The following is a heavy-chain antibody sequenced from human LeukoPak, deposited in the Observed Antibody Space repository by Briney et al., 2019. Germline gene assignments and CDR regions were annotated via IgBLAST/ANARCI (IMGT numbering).Heavy chain of an antibody. J-gene: IGHJ4*02. CDR2: ISSSSSYI. CDR3: AREDSTVTTTFDY. CDR1: GFTFSSYS. Sequence: GGSLRLSCAASGFTFSSYSMNWVRQAPGKGLEWVSSISSSSSYIYYADSVKGRFTISRDNAKNSLYLQMNSLRAEDTAVYYCAREDSTVTTTFDYGGKGTLVTVSS. V-gene: IGHV3-21*01. D-gene: IGHD4-17*01.